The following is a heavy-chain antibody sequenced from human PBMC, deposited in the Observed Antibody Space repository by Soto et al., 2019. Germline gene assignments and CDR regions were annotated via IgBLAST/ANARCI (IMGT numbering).Heavy chain of an antibody. Sequence: SETLSLTCTVSGGSISSSSYYWGWIRQPPVKGLEWIGSIYYSGSTYYNPSLKSRVTISVDTSKNQFSLKLSSVTAADTAVYYCARPSIVVVPAAILDYYGMDVWGQGTTVT. V-gene: IGHV4-39*01. CDR1: GGSISSSSYY. CDR2: IYYSGST. D-gene: IGHD2-2*02. J-gene: IGHJ6*02. CDR3: ARPSIVVVPAAILDYYGMDV.